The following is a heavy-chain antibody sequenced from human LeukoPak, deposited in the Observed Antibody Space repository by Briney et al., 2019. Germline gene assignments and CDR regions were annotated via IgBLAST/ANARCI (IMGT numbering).Heavy chain of an antibody. CDR3: ARTRSSGWFDP. CDR1: GGSFSGYY. CDR2: IYYSGST. D-gene: IGHD6-6*01. Sequence: SETLSLTCAVYGGSFSGYYWSWIRQPPGKALDWIGYIYYSGSTYYNPSLKSRVTISVDTSKNQFSLKLNSVTAADTAVYYCARTRSSGWFDPWGQGTLVTVSS. V-gene: IGHV4-30-4*01. J-gene: IGHJ5*02.